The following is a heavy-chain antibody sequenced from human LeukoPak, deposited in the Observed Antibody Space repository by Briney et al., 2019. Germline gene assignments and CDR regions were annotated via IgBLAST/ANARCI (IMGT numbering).Heavy chain of an antibody. Sequence: SETLSLTCTVSGGSISNYYWSWIRQPPGKGLEWIGYIYYSENTNYNPSLKSRVTISVDTSKNQFSLKLNSVTAADTAVYYCATGGSSWLIDYWGQGTLVTVSS. J-gene: IGHJ4*02. CDR1: GGSISNYY. V-gene: IGHV4-59*01. CDR3: ATGGSSWLIDY. D-gene: IGHD6-13*01. CDR2: IYYSENT.